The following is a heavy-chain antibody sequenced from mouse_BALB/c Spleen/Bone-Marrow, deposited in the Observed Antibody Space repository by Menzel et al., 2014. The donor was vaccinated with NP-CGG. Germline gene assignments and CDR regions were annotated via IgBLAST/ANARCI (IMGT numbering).Heavy chain of an antibody. V-gene: IGHV1-67*01. CDR1: GYTFTDYA. CDR3: ARGGIYYGSSSFAY. CDR2: ISTYSGNT. Sequence: QAQLKESGPELVRPGVSVKISCKGSGYTFTDYAMHWVKQSHAKSLEWIGVISTYSGNTNYNQKFKGKATMTVDKSSSTAYMELARLTSEDSAIYYCARGGIYYGSSSFAYWGQGTLGTVSA. D-gene: IGHD1-1*01. J-gene: IGHJ3*01.